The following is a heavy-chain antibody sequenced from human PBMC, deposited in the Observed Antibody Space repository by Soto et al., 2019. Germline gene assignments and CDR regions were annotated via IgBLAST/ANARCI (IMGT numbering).Heavy chain of an antibody. CDR2: ISSSSRYI. D-gene: IGHD6-19*01. CDR1: GFTFSNYN. CDR3: ARGVAGGSGWYSDY. Sequence: EVQLVESGGGLVKPGGSLRLSCAASGFTFSNYNLNWVRQAPGKGLEWVSSISSSSRYIYYADSVKGRFTISRDNAKNSLYLQMNSLRAEDTAVYYCARGVAGGSGWYSDYRGQGTLVTVSS. V-gene: IGHV3-21*01. J-gene: IGHJ4*02.